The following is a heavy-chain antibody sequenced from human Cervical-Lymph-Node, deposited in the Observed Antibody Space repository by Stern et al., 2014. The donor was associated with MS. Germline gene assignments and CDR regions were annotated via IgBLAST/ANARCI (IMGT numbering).Heavy chain of an antibody. V-gene: IGHV1-18*01. J-gene: IGHJ4*02. CDR1: GYIFTSYA. Sequence: QVQLLQPGAEVKEPGASVSVSCKTSGYIFTSYAISWVRQAPGQGLEWMGRIQTSNGNTKFAQKFQGRVSMTTDISTSTAYMELRSLRADDTAIYYCARGPGNTYGDSATYYNYYYDYWGQGTLVTVSS. CDR3: ARGPGNTYGDSATYYNYYYDY. CDR2: IQTSNGNT. D-gene: IGHD2/OR15-2a*01.